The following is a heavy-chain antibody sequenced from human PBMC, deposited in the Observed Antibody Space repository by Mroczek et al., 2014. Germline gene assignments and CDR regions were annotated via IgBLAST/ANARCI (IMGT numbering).Heavy chain of an antibody. J-gene: IGHJ3*02. Sequence: QVQLQESGPGLVKPSQTLSLTCTVSGGSISSGGYYWSWIRQHPGKGLEWIGYIYYSGSTYYNPSLKSRVTISVDTSKNQFSLKLSSVTAADTAVYYCARKSRDYYDSSGYPAGAFDIWGQGTMVTVSS. D-gene: IGHD3-22*01. CDR2: IYYSGST. CDR3: ARKSRDYYDSSGYPAGAFDI. V-gene: IGHV4-31*03. CDR1: GGSISSGGYY.